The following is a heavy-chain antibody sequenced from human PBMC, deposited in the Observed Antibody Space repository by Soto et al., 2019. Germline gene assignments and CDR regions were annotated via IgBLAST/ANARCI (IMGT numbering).Heavy chain of an antibody. D-gene: IGHD2-15*01. Sequence: ASVKVSCNASGYTFTSYSMHWVRQAPGQRLEWMGWINAGNGNTKYSQKSQGRVTITRDTSASTAYMELSSLRSEDTAVYYCARGPGGPDGPGDYWGQGTLVTVSS. V-gene: IGHV1-3*01. CDR1: GYTFTSYS. CDR2: INAGNGNT. J-gene: IGHJ4*02. CDR3: ARGPGGPDGPGDY.